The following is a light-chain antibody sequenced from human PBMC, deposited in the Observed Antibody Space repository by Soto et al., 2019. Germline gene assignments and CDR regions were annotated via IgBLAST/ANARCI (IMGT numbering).Light chain of an antibody. Sequence: EIVMTQSPPTLSVSPGERATLSCRASQSVGSKLAWYQQRPGQAPRLLIYDASNRATGIPARFSGSGSGTDFTLTISRLEPEDFAVYYCQQYGSSGTFGQGTKVDNK. J-gene: IGKJ1*01. CDR3: QQYGSSGT. CDR1: QSVGSK. V-gene: IGKV3-20*01. CDR2: DAS.